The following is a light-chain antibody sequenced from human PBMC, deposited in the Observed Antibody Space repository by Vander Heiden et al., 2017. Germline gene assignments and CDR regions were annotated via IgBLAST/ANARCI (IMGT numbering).Light chain of an antibody. CDR1: SGSVSTNYY. Sequence: QTVVTQEPSFSVSPGGTVTLTCGLSSGSVSTNYYPSWYQQTPGQSPRTLIYSTNTRSSGVPDRFSGSSLGNTAALTITGAQADDESDYYCVLYMGSGISVFGGGTKLTVL. CDR3: VLYMGSGISV. V-gene: IGLV8-61*01. J-gene: IGLJ2*01. CDR2: STN.